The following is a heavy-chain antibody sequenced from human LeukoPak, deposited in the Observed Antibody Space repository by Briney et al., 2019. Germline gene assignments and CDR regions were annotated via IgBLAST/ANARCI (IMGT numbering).Heavy chain of an antibody. V-gene: IGHV3-48*03. CDR1: GFTFSSYE. CDR3: VRVLDY. Sequence: GGSLSLSCPASGFTFSSYEMNWVRQAPGKGLEWVSYISSTGSTIYYADSVKGRFTISRDNAKNSLFLQMTSLRAEDTAVYYCVRVLDYWGQGTLVTVSS. J-gene: IGHJ4*02. CDR2: ISSTGSTI.